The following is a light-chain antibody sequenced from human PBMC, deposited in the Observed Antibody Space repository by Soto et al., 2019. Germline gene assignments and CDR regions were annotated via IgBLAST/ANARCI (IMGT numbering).Light chain of an antibody. CDR3: QQRSNWPWT. CDR2: DAS. Sequence: EIVLTQSPATLSLSPGERATLSCRASQSVSSYLAWYQQKPGQAPRLLIYDASNRATGIPARFSGSGSWTDFTLTISSLEPEDFAVYYCQQRSNWPWTFGHGTKVEIK. CDR1: QSVSSY. V-gene: IGKV3-11*01. J-gene: IGKJ1*01.